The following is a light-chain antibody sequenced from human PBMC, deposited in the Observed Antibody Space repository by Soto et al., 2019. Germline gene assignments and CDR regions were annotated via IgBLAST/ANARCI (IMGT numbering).Light chain of an antibody. CDR1: SSDVGGYNY. Sequence: QSALTQPASVSGSPGQSITISCTGTSSDVGGYNYVSWYQQHPGKAPKLMIYDVGNRPSGVSHRFSGSKSGNTASLIISGLQAEDEADYYCSSYTSSSTPYVFGTGTKVTVL. CDR3: SSYTSSSTPYV. V-gene: IGLV2-14*01. J-gene: IGLJ1*01. CDR2: DVG.